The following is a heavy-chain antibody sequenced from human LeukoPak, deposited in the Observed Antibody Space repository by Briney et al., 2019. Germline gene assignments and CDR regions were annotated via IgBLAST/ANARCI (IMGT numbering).Heavy chain of an antibody. V-gene: IGHV4-31*03. CDR2: IYYSGST. J-gene: IGHJ4*02. Sequence: PSQTLSLTCTVSGGSLSSGGYYWRWIRQHPGKGLEWIGFIYYSGSTYYNPSLKSRVTISLDTSKNQFSLKLSSVTAADTAVYYCARDHYYDTETYYFDYWGQGTLVTVSS. D-gene: IGHD3-22*01. CDR3: ARDHYYDTETYYFDY. CDR1: GGSLSSGGYY.